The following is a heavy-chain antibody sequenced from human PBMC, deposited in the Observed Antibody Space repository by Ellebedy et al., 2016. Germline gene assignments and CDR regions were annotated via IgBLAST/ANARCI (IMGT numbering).Heavy chain of an antibody. CDR3: ATGARTEGAY. V-gene: IGHV3-48*01. J-gene: IGHJ4*02. Sequence: GESLKISCAASRLTFSSYPMNWVRQAPGKGLEWVSYISSSSSTIYYADSVKGRFTISRDNAKNSLYLQMNSLRAEDTAVYYCATGARTEGAYWGQGTLVTVSS. D-gene: IGHD4/OR15-4a*01. CDR2: ISSSSSTI. CDR1: RLTFSSYP.